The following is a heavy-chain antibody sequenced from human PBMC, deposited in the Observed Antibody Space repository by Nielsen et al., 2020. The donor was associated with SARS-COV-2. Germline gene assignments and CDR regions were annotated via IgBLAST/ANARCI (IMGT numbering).Heavy chain of an antibody. V-gene: IGHV3-9*01. CDR1: GFTFDDYA. CDR3: AKDTEPGGYYFDY. Sequence: SCAASGFTFDDYAMHWVRQAPGKGLEWVSGISWNSGSIGYADSVKGRFTISRDNAKNSLYLQMNSLRAEDTALYYCAKDTEPGGYYFDYWGQGTLVTVSS. D-gene: IGHD1-14*01. CDR2: ISWNSGSI. J-gene: IGHJ4*02.